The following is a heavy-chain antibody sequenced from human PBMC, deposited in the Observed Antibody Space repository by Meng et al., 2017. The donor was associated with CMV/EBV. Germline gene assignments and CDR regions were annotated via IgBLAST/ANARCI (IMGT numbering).Heavy chain of an antibody. CDR3: ARYSSSWSPYFDY. V-gene: IGHV4-30-2*01. CDR2: IYHSGST. D-gene: IGHD6-13*01. CDR1: GGSSSSGGYS. Sequence: SGGSSSSGGYSWSRIRQPPGKGLEWIGYIYHSGSTYYNPSLKSRVTISVDRSKNQFSLKLSSVTAADTAVYYCARYSSSWSPYFDYWGQGTLVTVSS. J-gene: IGHJ4*02.